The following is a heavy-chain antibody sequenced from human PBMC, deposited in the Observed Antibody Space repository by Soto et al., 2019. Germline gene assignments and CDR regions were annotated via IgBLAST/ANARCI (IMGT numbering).Heavy chain of an antibody. J-gene: IGHJ4*02. V-gene: IGHV4-31*03. Sequence: SETLSLTCTVSGGSISSGGYYWSWIRQHPGKGLEWIGYIYYSGSTYYNPSLKSRVTISVDTSKNQFSLKLSSVTAADTAVYYCAREDSSSWYGYFDYWGQGTLVTVSS. D-gene: IGHD6-13*01. CDR3: AREDSSSWYGYFDY. CDR2: IYYSGST. CDR1: GGSISSGGYY.